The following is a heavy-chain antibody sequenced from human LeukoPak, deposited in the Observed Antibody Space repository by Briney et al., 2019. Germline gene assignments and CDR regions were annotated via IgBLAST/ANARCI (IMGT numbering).Heavy chain of an antibody. Sequence: GGSLRLSCAASGFTFSSYWMHWVRQAPGKGLVWVSRINSDGSSTSYADSVKGRFTISRDNAKNSLYLQMNSLRAEDTAVYYCAELAITMIGGVWGKGTTVTISS. CDR2: INSDGSST. CDR3: AELAITMIGGV. J-gene: IGHJ6*04. V-gene: IGHV3-74*01. D-gene: IGHD3-10*02. CDR1: GFTFSSYW.